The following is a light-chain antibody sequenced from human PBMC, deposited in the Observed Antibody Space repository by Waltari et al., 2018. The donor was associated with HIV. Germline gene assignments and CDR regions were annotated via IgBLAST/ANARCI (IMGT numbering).Light chain of an antibody. CDR2: GAS. CDR3: QQSYSTPRT. V-gene: IGKV1-39*01. CDR1: QTIISY. J-gene: IGKJ2*01. Sequence: DIQMTQSPSSLSASVGDRVTITCRASQTIISYLNWYQQKPGKAPMLLIYGASTLHSGVPSRFSGSGSGKDFTLTISSLQPEDFATYYCQQSYSTPRTFGQGTKLEIK.